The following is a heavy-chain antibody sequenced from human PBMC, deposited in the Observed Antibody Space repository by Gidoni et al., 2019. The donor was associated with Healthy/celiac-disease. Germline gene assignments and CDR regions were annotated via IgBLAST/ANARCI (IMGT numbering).Heavy chain of an antibody. CDR1: GYTFTSYG. V-gene: IGHV1-18*01. CDR2: ISAYNGNT. Sequence: QVQLVQSGAEVKKPGASVKVSCKASGYTFTSYGISWVRQAPGQGLEWMGWISAYNGNTNYAQKLQGRVTMTTDTSTSTAYMELRSLRSDDTAVYYCARYDSSEGGMVFASHAFDIWGQGTMVTVSS. D-gene: IGHD3-22*01. J-gene: IGHJ3*02. CDR3: ARYDSSEGGMVFASHAFDI.